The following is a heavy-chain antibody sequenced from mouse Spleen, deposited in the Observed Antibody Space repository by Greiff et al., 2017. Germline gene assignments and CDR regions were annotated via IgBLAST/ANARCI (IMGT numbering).Heavy chain of an antibody. CDR1: GYSFTSYY. Sequence: QVQLQQSGPELVKPGASVKISCKASGYSFTSYYIHWVKQRPGQGLEWIGWIYPGSGNTKYNEKFKGKATLTADTSSSTAYMQLSSLTSEDSAVYYCARRDYYGFDYWGQGTTLTVSS. CDR3: ARRDYYGFDY. J-gene: IGHJ2*01. D-gene: IGHD1-1*01. CDR2: IYPGSGNT. V-gene: IGHV1-66*01.